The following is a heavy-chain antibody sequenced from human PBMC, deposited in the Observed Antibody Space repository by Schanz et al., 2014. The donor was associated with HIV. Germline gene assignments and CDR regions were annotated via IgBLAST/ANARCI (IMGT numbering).Heavy chain of an antibody. CDR1: GFTFSDHY. D-gene: IGHD3-22*01. CDR3: AKDRNYYDDRYIGKGNYYYYYGMDV. CDR2: ISYDGSNK. J-gene: IGHJ6*02. V-gene: IGHV3-30*18. Sequence: VHLVESGGGLVQPGGSLRLSCAASGFTFSDHYMDWVRQAPGKGLEWVAVISYDGSNKKYADSVKGRFTISRDNSKNTLYLQMKSLRPEDTAVYYCAKDRNYYDDRYIGKGNYYYYYGMDVWGQGTTVTVSS.